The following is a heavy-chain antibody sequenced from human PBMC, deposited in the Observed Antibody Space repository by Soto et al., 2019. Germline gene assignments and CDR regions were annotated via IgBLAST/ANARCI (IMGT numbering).Heavy chain of an antibody. D-gene: IGHD6-19*01. CDR3: AREVVAVAPYYYYYMDV. Sequence: SETLSLTCAVYGGSFSGYYWSWIRQPPGKGLEWIGEINHSGSTNYNPSLKSRVTISVDTSKNQFSLKLSSVTAADTAVYYCAREVVAVAPYYYYYMDVWGKGTTVTVSS. J-gene: IGHJ6*03. V-gene: IGHV4-34*01. CDR2: INHSGST. CDR1: GGSFSGYY.